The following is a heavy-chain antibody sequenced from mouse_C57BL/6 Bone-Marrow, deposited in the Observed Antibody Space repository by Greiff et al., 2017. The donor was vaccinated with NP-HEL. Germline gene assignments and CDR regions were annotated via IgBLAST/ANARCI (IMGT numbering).Heavy chain of an antibody. V-gene: IGHV1-69*01. CDR2: LDPSDSYT. D-gene: IGHD2-4*01. CDR1: GYTFTSYW. J-gene: IGHJ1*03. CDR3: ASPYDYDGYFDV. Sequence: VQLQQSGAELVMPGASVKLSCKASGYTFTSYWMHWVKQRPGPGLEWIGELDPSDSYTNYNQKFKGKSTLTVDKSSSTAYMQLSSLTSEDSAVYYCASPYDYDGYFDVWGTGTTVTVSS.